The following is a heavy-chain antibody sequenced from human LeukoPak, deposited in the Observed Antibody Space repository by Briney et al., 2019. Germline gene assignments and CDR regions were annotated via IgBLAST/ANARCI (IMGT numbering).Heavy chain of an antibody. CDR1: GGSISSYY. CDR3: ARLSSGWYYPGGFDP. V-gene: IGHV4-59*01. CDR2: IYYSGST. Sequence: SETLSLTCTVSGGSISSYYWSWIRQPPGKGLEWIGYIYYSGSTNYNPSLKSRVTISVDTSKNQFSLKLSSVTAADTAVYYCARLSSGWYYPGGFDPWGQGTLVTVSS. D-gene: IGHD6-19*01. J-gene: IGHJ5*02.